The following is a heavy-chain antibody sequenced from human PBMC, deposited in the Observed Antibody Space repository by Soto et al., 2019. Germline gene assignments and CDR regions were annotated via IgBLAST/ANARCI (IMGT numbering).Heavy chain of an antibody. J-gene: IGHJ4*02. V-gene: IGHV4-30-4*01. CDR1: GGSISSGDYY. CDR3: ARFSATRYYFDY. Sequence: SETLSLTCTVSGGSISSGDYYWSWIRQPPGKGLEWIGYIYYSGSTYYNPSLKSRVTISVDTSKNQFSLKLSSVTAADTAVYYCARFSATRYYFDYWGPGTLVTVSS. D-gene: IGHD3-16*02. CDR2: IYYSGST.